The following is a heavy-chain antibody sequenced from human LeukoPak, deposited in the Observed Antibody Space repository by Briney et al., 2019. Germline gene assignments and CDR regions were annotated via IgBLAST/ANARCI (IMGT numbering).Heavy chain of an antibody. J-gene: IGHJ6*02. CDR3: ARAPPTVTKHGMDV. V-gene: IGHV3-53*01. Sequence: GGSLRLSGAGSGITVRVNDISCVRQAPGKGLKRVSVIYSGENTYYEDSVKGRFTISRDNSKNTLYLQMNSLRAEDRAVYYCARAPPTVTKHGMDVWGQGTTVTVS. CDR1: GITVRVND. CDR2: IYSGENT. D-gene: IGHD4-17*01.